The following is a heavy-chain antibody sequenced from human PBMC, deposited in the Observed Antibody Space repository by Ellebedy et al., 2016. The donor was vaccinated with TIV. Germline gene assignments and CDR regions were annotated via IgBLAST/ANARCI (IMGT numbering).Heavy chain of an antibody. V-gene: IGHV4-30-2*01. D-gene: IGHD3-10*01. Sequence: SETLSLTXAVPGASISSGGFSWSSIRQPPGKGLEWIGYIYHSGSTAYTPSLKRRVTISVDRSENQFSLKLSSVTAADTAVYYCARYGSGSYGGWFDSWGQGTLVTVSS. CDR1: GASISSGGFS. J-gene: IGHJ5*01. CDR2: IYHSGST. CDR3: ARYGSGSYGGWFDS.